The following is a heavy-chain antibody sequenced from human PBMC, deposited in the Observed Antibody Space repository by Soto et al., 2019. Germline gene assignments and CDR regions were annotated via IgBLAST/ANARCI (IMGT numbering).Heavy chain of an antibody. CDR2: IYYSGST. D-gene: IGHD3-22*01. Sequence: LSLTCTVSGGSISSGNYYWSWIRQPPGKGLEWIGYIYYSGSTYSNPSLNGRVTISVDTSKNQFSLKLSSVTAADTALYYCARHYYDSSAYHFVGLDYWGQGTLVTVSS. J-gene: IGHJ4*02. CDR1: GGSISSGNYY. CDR3: ARHYYDSSAYHFVGLDY. V-gene: IGHV4-30-4*01.